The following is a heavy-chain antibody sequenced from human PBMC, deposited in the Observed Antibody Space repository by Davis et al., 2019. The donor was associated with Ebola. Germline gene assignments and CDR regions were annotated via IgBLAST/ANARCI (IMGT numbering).Heavy chain of an antibody. CDR1: GFTFSSYS. V-gene: IGHV3-21*01. Sequence: GESLKISCAASGFTFSSYSMNWVRQAPGKGLEWVSSISSSSSYIYYADSVKGRFTISRDNAKNSLYLQMNSLRAEDTAVYYCARPDCSGANCYSVYIKNWGQGTLVTVSS. CDR2: ISSSSSYI. D-gene: IGHD2-15*01. J-gene: IGHJ4*02. CDR3: ARPDCSGANCYSVYIKN.